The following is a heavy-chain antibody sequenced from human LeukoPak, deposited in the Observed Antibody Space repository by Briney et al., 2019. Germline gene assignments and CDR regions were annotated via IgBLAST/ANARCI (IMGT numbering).Heavy chain of an antibody. CDR1: GFTFSSYS. CDR2: ISSSSSTI. D-gene: IGHD3-10*01. Sequence: GGSLRLSCAASGFTFSSYSMNWVRQAPGKGLEWVSYISSSSSTIYYADSVKGRFTISRDNAKNSLYLQMNSLRAEDTAVYYCARDGDPVLLWFGECFDYWGQGTLVTVSS. V-gene: IGHV3-48*04. J-gene: IGHJ4*02. CDR3: ARDGDPVLLWFGECFDY.